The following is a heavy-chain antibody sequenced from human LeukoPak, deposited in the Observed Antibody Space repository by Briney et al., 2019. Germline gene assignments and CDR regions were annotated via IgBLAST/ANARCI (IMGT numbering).Heavy chain of an antibody. CDR1: GGSISSYY. Sequence: SETLSLTCTVSGGSISSYYWGWIRQPPGKGLEWIGSIYYSGSTYYNPSLKSRVTISVDTSKNQFSLKLSSVTAADTAVYYCARHPRSYPLDYWGQGTLATVSS. J-gene: IGHJ4*02. CDR2: IYYSGST. D-gene: IGHD1-26*01. CDR3: ARHPRSYPLDY. V-gene: IGHV4-39*01.